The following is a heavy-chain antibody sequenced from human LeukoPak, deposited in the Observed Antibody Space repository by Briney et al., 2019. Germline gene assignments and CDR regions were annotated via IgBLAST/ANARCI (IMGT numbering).Heavy chain of an antibody. D-gene: IGHD5-18*01. J-gene: IGHJ4*02. V-gene: IGHV5-51*01. CDR2: IYPGDSDT. CDR1: GYSFTSYW. CDR3: ARHGRGGYSYGYVVY. Sequence: GASLKISCKGSGYSFTSYWIGWVRQMPGKGLEWMGIIYPGDSDTRYSPPFQGQVTISADKSISTAYLQWSSLKASDTAMYYCARHGRGGYSYGYVVYWGQGTLVTVSS.